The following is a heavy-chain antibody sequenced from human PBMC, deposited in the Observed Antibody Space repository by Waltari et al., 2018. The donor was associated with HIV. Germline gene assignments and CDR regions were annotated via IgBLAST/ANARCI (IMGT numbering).Heavy chain of an antibody. CDR2: ISYDGSNK. V-gene: IGHV3-30-3*01. J-gene: IGHJ4*02. D-gene: IGHD2-2*01. CDR1: GFTFGTDA. Sequence: QVQLVESGGGVVQPGRSLRLSCAASGFTFGTDAMHWVRQAPGKGLEWLAVISYDGSNKYYADSVKGRFTISRDNSKNTLYLQMNSLRAEDTAVYYCARDPQYCSSTSCSYYFDYWGQGTLVTVSS. CDR3: ARDPQYCSSTSCSYYFDY.